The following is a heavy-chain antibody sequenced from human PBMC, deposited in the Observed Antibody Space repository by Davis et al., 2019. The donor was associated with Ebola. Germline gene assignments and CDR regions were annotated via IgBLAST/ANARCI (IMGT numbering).Heavy chain of an antibody. J-gene: IGHJ6*03. D-gene: IGHD4-17*01. Sequence: PGGSLRLSCAASGFAFSSYAMHWVRQAPGKGLEWVAVISYDGSNKYYADSVKGRFTISRDNSKNTLYLQMSSLRAEDTAVYYCVNLGPSSVTTLLDYYMDVWGKGTTVTVSS. CDR2: ISYDGSNK. CDR3: VNLGPSSVTTLLDYYMDV. CDR1: GFAFSSYA. V-gene: IGHV3-30*14.